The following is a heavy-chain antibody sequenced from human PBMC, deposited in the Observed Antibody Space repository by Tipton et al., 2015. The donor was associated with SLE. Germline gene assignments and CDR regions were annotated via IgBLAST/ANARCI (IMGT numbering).Heavy chain of an antibody. CDR3: ARGSGYDWPGGYYYYGMDV. CDR1: GFSIRSGYY. CDR2: TYHTGST. D-gene: IGHD5-12*01. Sequence: TLSLTCAVSGFSIRSGYYWGWIRQPPGKGLEWIGNTYHTGSTYYNPSLKSRVTISVDTSKNQFSLKLNSVTAADTAVYYCARGSGYDWPGGYYYYGMDVWGQGTTVTVS. V-gene: IGHV4-38-2*01. J-gene: IGHJ6*02.